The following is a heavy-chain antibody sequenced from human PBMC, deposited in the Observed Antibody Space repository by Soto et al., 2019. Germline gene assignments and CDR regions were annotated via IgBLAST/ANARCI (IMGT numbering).Heavy chain of an antibody. CDR3: AKDIGGYSYGNDAFDI. CDR1: GFTFDDYA. D-gene: IGHD5-18*01. J-gene: IGHJ3*02. V-gene: IGHV3-9*01. CDR2: ISWNSGSI. Sequence: PGGSLRLSCAASGFTFDDYAMHWVRQAPGKGLEWVSGISWNSGSIGYADSVKGRFTISRDNAKNSLYLQMNSLRAEDTALYYCAKDIGGYSYGNDAFDIWGQGTMVTVSS.